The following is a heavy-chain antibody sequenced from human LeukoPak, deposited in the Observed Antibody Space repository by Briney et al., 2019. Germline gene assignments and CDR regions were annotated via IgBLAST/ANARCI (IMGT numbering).Heavy chain of an antibody. V-gene: IGHV2-5*02. CDR2: IYWDDDK. CDR1: GVSLSTGGGG. Sequence: SGPTLFHPPHPLTLTYTFSGVSLSTGGGGVGWIRQGPGKALEWLPLIYWDDDKRYSPSLKSRHTITKDTSKNQVVLTLTNMDPVDTATYHCAHRGVSAAGKEGHFDYWGQGTLVTVSS. J-gene: IGHJ4*02. D-gene: IGHD6-13*01. CDR3: AHRGVSAAGKEGHFDY.